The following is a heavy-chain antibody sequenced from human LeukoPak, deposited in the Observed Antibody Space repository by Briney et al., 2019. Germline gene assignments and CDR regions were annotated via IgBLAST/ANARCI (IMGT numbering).Heavy chain of an antibody. J-gene: IGHJ5*02. CDR3: AKSLAASVDWFDP. CDR2: ISSNSKYT. V-gene: IGHV3-21*01. CDR1: GFSISSHS. Sequence: GGSLRLSCAASGFSISSHSMNWVRQAPGKGLEWVSSISSNSKYTYYADSVKGRFTISRDNAKNSLFLQMNSLRAEDTAVYYCAKSLAASVDWFDPWGQGTLVTVSS. D-gene: IGHD6-6*01.